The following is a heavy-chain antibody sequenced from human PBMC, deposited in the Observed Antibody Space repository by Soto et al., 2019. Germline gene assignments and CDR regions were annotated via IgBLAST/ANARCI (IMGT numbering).Heavy chain of an antibody. D-gene: IGHD2-8*01. J-gene: IGHJ6*03. CDR1: GFTFSSYA. Sequence: EVQLLESGGGLVQPGGSLRLSCAASGFTFSSYAMSWVRQAPGKGLEWVSAISGSGGSTYYADSVKGRFTISRDNSKNTLYLQMNSLRAEDTAVYYCAKEARVCYEACYYYYMDVWGKGTTVTVSS. CDR2: ISGSGGST. V-gene: IGHV3-23*01. CDR3: AKEARVCYEACYYYYMDV.